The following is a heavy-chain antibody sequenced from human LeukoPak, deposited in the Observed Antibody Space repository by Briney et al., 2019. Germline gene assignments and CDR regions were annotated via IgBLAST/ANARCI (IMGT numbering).Heavy chain of an antibody. CDR1: GFTFSSYG. CDR3: AKGSRFKELLGYYYYYMDV. D-gene: IGHD1-26*01. CDR2: IRYDGSNK. V-gene: IGHV3-30*02. J-gene: IGHJ6*03. Sequence: GGSLRLSCAASGFTFSSYGMHWVRQAPGKGLEWVAFIRYDGSNKYYADSVKGRFTISRDNSKNTLYLQMNSLRAEDTAVYYCAKGSRFKELLGYYYYYMDVWGKGTTVTISS.